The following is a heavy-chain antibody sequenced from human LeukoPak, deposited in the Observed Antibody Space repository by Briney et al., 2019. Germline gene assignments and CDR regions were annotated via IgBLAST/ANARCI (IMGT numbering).Heavy chain of an antibody. Sequence: GGSLRLSCAASGFTISSKYMSWVRQTPGKGLEWVSVIYSGGSTYYADSVKGRFTISRDNSKNTLYLQMNSLRAEDTAVYYCARGQTPGVVTAPNSWGQGTLVTVSS. CDR1: GFTISSKY. J-gene: IGHJ4*02. CDR2: IYSGGST. CDR3: ARGQTPGVVTAPNS. V-gene: IGHV3-66*01. D-gene: IGHD2-21*02.